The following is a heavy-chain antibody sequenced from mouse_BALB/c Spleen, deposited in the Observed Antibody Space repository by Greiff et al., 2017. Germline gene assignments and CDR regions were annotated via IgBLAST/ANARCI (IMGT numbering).Heavy chain of an antibody. V-gene: IGHV6-6*02. Sequence: LQQSGGGLVQPGGSMKLSCVASGFTFSNYWMNWVRQSPEKGLEWVAEIRLKSNNYATHYAESVKGRFTISRDDSKSSVYLQMNNLRAEDTGIYYCTRDTTGFAYWGQGTLVTVSA. CDR1: GFTFSNYW. CDR3: TRDTTGFAY. CDR2: IRLKSNNYAT. J-gene: IGHJ3*01. D-gene: IGHD2-12*01.